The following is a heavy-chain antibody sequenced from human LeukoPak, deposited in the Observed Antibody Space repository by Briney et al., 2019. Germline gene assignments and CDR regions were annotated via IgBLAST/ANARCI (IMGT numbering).Heavy chain of an antibody. CDR2: INHSGST. V-gene: IGHV4-34*01. Sequence: PSETLSLTCAVYGGSFSGYYWSWIRQPPGKGLEWIGEINHSGSTNYNPSLKSRGTISVDTSKNQFSMTLSSVTDADTAVYYCERGRYSYASWGQGTLVTVSS. D-gene: IGHD5-18*01. J-gene: IGHJ4*02. CDR3: ERGRYSYAS. CDR1: GGSFSGYY.